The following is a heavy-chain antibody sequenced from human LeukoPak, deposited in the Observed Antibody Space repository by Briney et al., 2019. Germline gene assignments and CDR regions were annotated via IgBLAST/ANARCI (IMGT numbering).Heavy chain of an antibody. J-gene: IGHJ4*02. CDR1: GFTFSSYA. Sequence: PGGSLRLSCAASGFTFSSYAMSWVRQAPGKGLEWVSSISSSSSYIYYADAVKGRFTISRDNAKNSLYLQMNRLRAEDTAVYYRARRITMVRGGSFDYWGQGTLVTVSS. V-gene: IGHV3-21*01. D-gene: IGHD3-10*01. CDR2: ISSSSSYI. CDR3: ARRITMVRGGSFDY.